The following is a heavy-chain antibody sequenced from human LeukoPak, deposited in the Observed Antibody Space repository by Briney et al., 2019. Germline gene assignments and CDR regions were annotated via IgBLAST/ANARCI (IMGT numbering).Heavy chain of an antibody. CDR1: GGSVSSTTYF. Sequence: SETLSLTCTVSGGSVSSTTYFWSWIRQPPGKGLEWIASINYSGSTYYNPSLKSRVTISVDTSENQFSLKLSSVTAADTAVYYCARYVAYGSGKYYFDYWGQGTLVTVSS. CDR3: ARYVAYGSGKYYFDY. J-gene: IGHJ4*02. V-gene: IGHV4-39*01. D-gene: IGHD3-10*01. CDR2: INYSGST.